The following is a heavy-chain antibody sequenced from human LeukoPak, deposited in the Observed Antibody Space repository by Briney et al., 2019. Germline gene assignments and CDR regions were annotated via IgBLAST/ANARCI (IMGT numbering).Heavy chain of an antibody. V-gene: IGHV1-18*04. CDR2: ISAYNGNT. CDR3: ARPAGYSSSYPFDY. CDR1: GYTFTSYG. Sequence: GASVKVSCKASGYTFTSYGISWVRQAPGQGLEWMGWISAYNGNTNYAQKLQGRVTMTTDTSTSTAYMELKSLRSDDTAVYYCARPAGYSSSYPFDYWGQGTLVTVSS. D-gene: IGHD6-13*01. J-gene: IGHJ4*02.